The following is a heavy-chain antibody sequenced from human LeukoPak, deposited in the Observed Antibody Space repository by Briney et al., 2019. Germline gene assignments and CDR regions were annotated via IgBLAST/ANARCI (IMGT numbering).Heavy chain of an antibody. Sequence: SETLSLTCTVSGGSISSSSYYWGWIRQPPGKGLEWIGSIYYSGSTYYNPSLKSRVTISVDTSKNQFSLKLSSVTAADTAVYYCARHGSWSLSVYFDYWGQGTLVTVSS. CDR3: ARHGSWSLSVYFDY. D-gene: IGHD3-16*02. V-gene: IGHV4-39*01. CDR1: GGSISSSSYY. CDR2: IYYSGST. J-gene: IGHJ4*02.